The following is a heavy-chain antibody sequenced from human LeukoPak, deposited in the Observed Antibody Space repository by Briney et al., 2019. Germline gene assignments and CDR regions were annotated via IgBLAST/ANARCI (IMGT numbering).Heavy chain of an antibody. Sequence: GASVKVSCKASGYTFTSYAMHWVRQAPGQRLEWMGWVNAGNGNTKYSQKFQGRVTITRDTSASTAYMELRSLRSDDTAVYYCAREPISQLFPFDYWGQGTLVTVSS. V-gene: IGHV1-3*01. J-gene: IGHJ4*02. CDR1: GYTFTSYA. CDR3: AREPISQLFPFDY. CDR2: VNAGNGNT. D-gene: IGHD1-1*01.